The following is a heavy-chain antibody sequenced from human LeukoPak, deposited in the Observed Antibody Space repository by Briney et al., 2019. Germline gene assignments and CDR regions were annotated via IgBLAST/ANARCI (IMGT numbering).Heavy chain of an antibody. CDR3: ARAPQLVPAAPSFYHYYYMDV. CDR1: GFTFSSYW. V-gene: IGHV3-7*01. D-gene: IGHD2-2*01. CDR2: MNQYGNEK. J-gene: IGHJ6*03. Sequence: PGGSLRLSCAASGFTFSSYWMSWVRQAPGKGLEWVANMNQYGNEKYYVDSVKGRFTISRDNAENSLYLQMSSLRAEDTAVYYCARAPQLVPAAPSFYHYYYMDVWGKGTTVTVSS.